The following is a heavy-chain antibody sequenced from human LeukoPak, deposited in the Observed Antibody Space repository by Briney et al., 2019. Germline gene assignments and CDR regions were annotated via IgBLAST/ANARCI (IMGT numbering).Heavy chain of an antibody. CDR1: GFTFSSYA. CDR3: ARGEGGSYYYYYYMDV. D-gene: IGHD1-26*01. J-gene: IGHJ6*03. V-gene: IGHV3-30*04. Sequence: GGSLRLSCVSSGFTFSSYAMHWVRQAPGKGLEWVAVTSYDGSNTFYADSGKGRFTISRDNSNNTLYLQMNSLRAEDTAVYFCARGEGGSYYYYYYMDVWGKGTTVTVSS. CDR2: TSYDGSNT.